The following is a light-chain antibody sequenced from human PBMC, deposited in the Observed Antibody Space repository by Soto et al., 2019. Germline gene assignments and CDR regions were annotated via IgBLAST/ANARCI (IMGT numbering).Light chain of an antibody. Sequence: EIVLTQSPGTLSLSPGERATLSCRASQSVTNKNLVWFQQKPGQAPRLLIFGASSRATGIPDRFSGRGSGTDFTLTISGVEPEDFAVYWCQQYGDSLWTFGQGTKVEIK. J-gene: IGKJ1*01. CDR1: QSVTNKN. CDR3: QQYGDSLWT. CDR2: GAS. V-gene: IGKV3-20*01.